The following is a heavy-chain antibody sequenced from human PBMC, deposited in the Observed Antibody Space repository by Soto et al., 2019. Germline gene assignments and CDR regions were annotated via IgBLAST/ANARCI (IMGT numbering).Heavy chain of an antibody. Sequence: GGSLRLSCAASGFTFSSYWMSWVRQAPGKGLEWVANIKQDGSEKYYVDSMKGRFTISRDNAKNSLYLQMNSLRAEDTAVYYCARDRYYDSSGYQRSLDYWGQGTLVTVSS. CDR1: GFTFSSYW. V-gene: IGHV3-7*01. D-gene: IGHD3-22*01. CDR2: IKQDGSEK. CDR3: ARDRYYDSSGYQRSLDY. J-gene: IGHJ4*02.